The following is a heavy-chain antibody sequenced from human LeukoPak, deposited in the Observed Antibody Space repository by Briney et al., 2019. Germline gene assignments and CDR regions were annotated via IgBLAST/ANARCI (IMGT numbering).Heavy chain of an antibody. V-gene: IGHV1-46*01. CDR3: ARDLVYDNAFDI. Sequence: ASVKVSCKASGYTFATYDINWVRQAPGQGLEWMGIINPSGGSTSYAQKFQGRVTMTRDMSTSTVYMELSSLRSEDTAVYYCARDLVYDNAFDIWGQGTMVTVSS. CDR2: INPSGGST. D-gene: IGHD3-9*01. J-gene: IGHJ3*02. CDR1: GYTFATYD.